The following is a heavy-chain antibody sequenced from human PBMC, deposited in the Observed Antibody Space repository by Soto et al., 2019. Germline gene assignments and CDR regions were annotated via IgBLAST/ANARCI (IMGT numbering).Heavy chain of an antibody. CDR3: ASDPRNLGFAP. Sequence: QAQLVESGGGLVEPGGSLRLSCAASGFTFSGYYMNWVRQRPGEGLEWISCISGSGTSMAYADSVKGRFTISRDNAKNSLHLQMNNLRADDTAVYYCASDPRNLGFAPWGQGTLVTVSS. J-gene: IGHJ5*02. CDR2: ISGSGTSM. CDR1: GFTFSGYY. V-gene: IGHV3-11*01.